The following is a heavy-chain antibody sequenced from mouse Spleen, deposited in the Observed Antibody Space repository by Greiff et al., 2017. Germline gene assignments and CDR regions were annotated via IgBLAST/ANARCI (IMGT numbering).Heavy chain of an antibody. J-gene: IGHJ2*01. V-gene: IGHV1-22*01. Sequence: LVEPGASVMMSCKASGYSFTDYGMHWVKQRLGRGLERPGYSNPWIGDTSSNQRFTDKATLTVNKPSSTAYMELRSLTSEDSAVYYCARTGTFKGDFDYWGQGTTLTGPS. CDR1: GYSFTDYG. CDR2: SNPWIGDT. D-gene: IGHD4-1*01. CDR3: ARTGTFKGDFDY.